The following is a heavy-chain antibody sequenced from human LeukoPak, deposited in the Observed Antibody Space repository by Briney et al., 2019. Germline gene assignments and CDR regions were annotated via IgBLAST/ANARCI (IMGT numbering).Heavy chain of an antibody. J-gene: IGHJ4*02. Sequence: PGGSLRLSCVVSGFTFTDYYMTWVRQAPGKGLEWLSYISGNSADIIYLDSVRGRFTISRDNAKNSLYLQMNSLRVEDTAVYYCTRDPRRLDYLGQGALVTVSS. CDR2: ISGNSADI. CDR3: TRDPRRLDY. V-gene: IGHV3-11*05. CDR1: GFTFTDYY.